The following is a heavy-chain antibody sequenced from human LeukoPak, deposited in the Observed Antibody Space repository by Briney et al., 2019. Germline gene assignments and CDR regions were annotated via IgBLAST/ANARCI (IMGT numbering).Heavy chain of an antibody. V-gene: IGHV4-39*01. CDR3: AGAPKDIVVVPAAWGAFDI. D-gene: IGHD2-2*01. CDR2: IYYSGST. J-gene: IGHJ3*02. CDR1: GGSISSSSYY. Sequence: PSETLSLTCTVSGGSISSSSYYWGWIRQPPGKGLEWIGSIYYSGSTYYNPSLKSRVTISVDTSKNQFSLKLSSVTAADTAVYYCAGAPKDIVVVPAAWGAFDIWGQGTMVTVSS.